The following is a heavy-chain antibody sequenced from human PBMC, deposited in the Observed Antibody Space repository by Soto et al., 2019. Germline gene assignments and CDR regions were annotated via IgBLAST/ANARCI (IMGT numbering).Heavy chain of an antibody. CDR3: ATTAAHDAFDI. Sequence: GGSLRLSCAASGFAFISYGMHFGRQAPGKGLEWVAVIWYDGSNKYYADSVKGRFTISRDNSKNTLYLQMNSLRAEDTAVYYCATTAAHDAFDIWGQGTMVTVSS. V-gene: IGHV3-33*01. D-gene: IGHD2-2*01. J-gene: IGHJ3*02. CDR1: GFAFISYG. CDR2: IWYDGSNK.